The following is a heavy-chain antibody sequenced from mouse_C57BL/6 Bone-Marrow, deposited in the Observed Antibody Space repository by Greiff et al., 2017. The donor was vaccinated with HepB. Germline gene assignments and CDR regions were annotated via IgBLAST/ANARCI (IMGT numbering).Heavy chain of an antibody. D-gene: IGHD1-1*01. Sequence: EVQLQESGGGLVKPGGSLKLSCAASGFTFSDYGMHWVRQAPEKGLEWVAYISSGSSTIYYADTVKGRFTISRDNAKNTLFLQMTSLRSEDTAMYYCARAHITTVVAWFAYWGQGTLVTVSA. J-gene: IGHJ3*01. CDR1: GFTFSDYG. CDR2: ISSGSSTI. V-gene: IGHV5-17*01. CDR3: ARAHITTVVAWFAY.